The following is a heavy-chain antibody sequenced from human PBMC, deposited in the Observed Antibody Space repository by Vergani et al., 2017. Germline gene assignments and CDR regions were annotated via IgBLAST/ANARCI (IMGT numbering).Heavy chain of an antibody. J-gene: IGHJ5*02. CDR1: GFTFSSYA. D-gene: IGHD3-10*01. Sequence: EVQLLESGGGLVQPGGSLRLSCAASGFTFSSYAMSWVRQAPGKGLEWVSAISGSGGSTYYADSVKGRFTISRDNSKNTLYLQMNSLRAEDTAVYYCAKDYYYGSGRYLSFNWFDPWGQGTLVTVSS. CDR2: ISGSGGST. CDR3: AKDYYYGSGRYLSFNWFDP. V-gene: IGHV3-23*01.